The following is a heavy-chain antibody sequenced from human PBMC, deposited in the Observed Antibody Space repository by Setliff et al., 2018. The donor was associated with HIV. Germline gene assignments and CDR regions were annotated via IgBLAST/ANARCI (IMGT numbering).Heavy chain of an antibody. CDR3: ARDLGYYYYMDV. V-gene: IGHV1-18*01. CDR1: GYTFTSHG. Sequence: GAAVTVSCKASGYTFTSHGITWVRQAPRQGLEWMGWISTSNGDTNYVQNLQGRVTMTTDTTTTTAYMELRSLRSDDPAVYYCARDLGYYYYMDVWGKGTTVTVSS. CDR2: ISTSNGDT. J-gene: IGHJ6*03.